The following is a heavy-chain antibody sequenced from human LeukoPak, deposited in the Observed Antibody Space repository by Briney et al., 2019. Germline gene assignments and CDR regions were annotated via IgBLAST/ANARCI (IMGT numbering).Heavy chain of an antibody. CDR3: ARGSGPMVRGVIPRFAFDI. V-gene: IGHV4-4*07. CDR1: GGSISSYY. J-gene: IGHJ3*02. Sequence: SETLSLTCTVSGGSISSYYWSWIRQPAGKGLEWIGRIYTSGSTNYNPSLKSRVTMSVDTSKNQFSLKLGSVTAADTAVYYCARGSGPMVRGVIPRFAFDIWGQGTMVTVSS. D-gene: IGHD3-10*01. CDR2: IYTSGST.